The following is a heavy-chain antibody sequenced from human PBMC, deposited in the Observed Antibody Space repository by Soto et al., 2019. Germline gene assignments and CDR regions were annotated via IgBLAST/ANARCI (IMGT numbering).Heavy chain of an antibody. Sequence: QVQLVQSGAEVKKPGASVKVSCKASGDTFTSYGINWVRQAPGQGLEWMGWISAYNGNTNYAQKVQGRVTMTTDTSTSTAYMELRSRISDDTAVSYCVRDKVDGAGSYYGYWGQGTLVTVSS. CDR2: ISAYNGNT. V-gene: IGHV1-18*01. CDR1: GDTFTSYG. D-gene: IGHD3-10*01. CDR3: VRDKVDGAGSYYGY. J-gene: IGHJ4*02.